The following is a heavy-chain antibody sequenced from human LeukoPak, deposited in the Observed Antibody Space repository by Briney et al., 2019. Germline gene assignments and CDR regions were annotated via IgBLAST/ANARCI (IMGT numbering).Heavy chain of an antibody. CDR2: MNPNSGDT. V-gene: IGHV1-2*02. CDR3: ARAGTESKWGLPRADYYYMDV. Sequence: RASVKVSCKASGYTFTDYSMHWVRQAPGQGLEWMGWMNPNSGDTNYAQKFQGRVTMTRDTSISTAYMELSNVRSDDTALYYCARAGTESKWGLPRADYYYMDVWGKGTTVTVSS. J-gene: IGHJ6*03. D-gene: IGHD7-27*01. CDR1: GYTFTDYS.